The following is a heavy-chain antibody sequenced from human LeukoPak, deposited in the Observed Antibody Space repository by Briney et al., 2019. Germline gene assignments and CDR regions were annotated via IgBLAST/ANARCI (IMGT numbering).Heavy chain of an antibody. J-gene: IGHJ4*02. CDR3: ARGLSSSWYDLHFHDY. CDR1: GGSISSSSYY. V-gene: IGHV4-39*01. CDR2: IYYSGST. D-gene: IGHD6-13*01. Sequence: SETLSLTCTVSGGSISSSSYYWGWIRQPPGKGLEWIGSIYYSGSTYYSPSLKSRVTISVDTSKNQFSLKLSSVTAADTAVYYCARGLSSSWYDLHFHDYWGQGTLVTVSS.